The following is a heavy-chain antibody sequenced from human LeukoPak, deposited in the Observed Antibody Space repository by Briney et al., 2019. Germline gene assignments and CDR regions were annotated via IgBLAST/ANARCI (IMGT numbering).Heavy chain of an antibody. CDR3: ALYFYDSSGYPSFDY. CDR2: ISSSGGTK. V-gene: IGHV3-48*02. Sequence: GGSLRLSCAASEFTVSSNYMSWVRQAPGKGLEWVSYISSSGGTKYYTDSVKGRFTISRDNAKNSLYLQMNSLRDEDTALYYCALYFYDSSGYPSFDYWGQGTLVTVSS. CDR1: EFTVSSNY. J-gene: IGHJ4*02. D-gene: IGHD3-22*01.